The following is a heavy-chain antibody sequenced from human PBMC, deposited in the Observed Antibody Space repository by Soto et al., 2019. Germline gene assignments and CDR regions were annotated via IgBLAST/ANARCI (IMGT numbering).Heavy chain of an antibody. D-gene: IGHD1-26*01. CDR3: ARGKEWEQHSTHYYIDY. J-gene: IGHJ4*02. Sequence: QVQLVQSGAEVKTPGSSVRVSCKTAGRTFLISAIAWVRQAPEQGLEWMGGSIPILGTIHIAQNFQGRVNFTADRTTITAYMDMSSLRSEDTDTYSCARGKEWEQHSTHYYIDYWGQGSQVIVSS. V-gene: IGHV1-69*06. CDR1: GRTFLISA. CDR2: SIPILGTI.